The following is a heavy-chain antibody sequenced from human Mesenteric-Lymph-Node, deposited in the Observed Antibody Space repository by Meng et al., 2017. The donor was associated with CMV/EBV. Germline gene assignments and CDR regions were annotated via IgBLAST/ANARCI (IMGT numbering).Heavy chain of an antibody. CDR3: ARDSRHYGMDV. V-gene: IGHV4-30-4*08. J-gene: IGHJ6*02. D-gene: IGHD6-13*01. CDR1: GGSISSVDYY. Sequence: TVSGGSISSVDYYWSWIRQPPGKGLEWIGSIFYSGSTYYNPSLKSRVTISVDTSKNQFSLKLSSVTAADTAVYYCARDSRHYGMDVWGQGTTVTVSS. CDR2: IFYSGST.